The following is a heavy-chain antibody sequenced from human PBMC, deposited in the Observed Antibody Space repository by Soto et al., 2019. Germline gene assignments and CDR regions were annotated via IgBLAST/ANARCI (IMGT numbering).Heavy chain of an antibody. V-gene: IGHV1-46*01. Sequence: ASVKVSCKASGYTFTSYYMHWVRQAPGQGLEWMGIINPSGGSTSYAQKFQGRVTMTRDTSTSTVYMELSSLRSEETAVYYCALTAEAGPYYYYGMDLWGQGTTVTVSS. J-gene: IGHJ6*02. CDR2: INPSGGST. CDR3: ALTAEAGPYYYYGMDL. CDR1: GYTFTSYY. D-gene: IGHD6-13*01.